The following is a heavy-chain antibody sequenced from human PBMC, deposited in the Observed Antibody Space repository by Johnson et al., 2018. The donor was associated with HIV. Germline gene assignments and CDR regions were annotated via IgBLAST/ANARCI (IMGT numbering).Heavy chain of an antibody. Sequence: EQLVESGGGLVQPGGSLRLSCAASGLTVSNNYMTWVRQGPGKGLEWVSVINSGGGTYYADSVTGRFTISRDNSKNTLYLQMNKLRAEDTAVYFCASQVRGLRLGVDAFDIWGQGTMVTVSS. CDR2: INSGGGT. J-gene: IGHJ3*02. CDR3: ASQVRGLRLGVDAFDI. D-gene: IGHD3-16*01. V-gene: IGHV3-66*04. CDR1: GLTVSNNY.